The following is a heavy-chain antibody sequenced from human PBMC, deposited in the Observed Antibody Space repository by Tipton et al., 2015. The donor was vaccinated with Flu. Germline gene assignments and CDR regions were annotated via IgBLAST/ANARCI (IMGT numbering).Heavy chain of an antibody. CDR1: GFTLSSYW. CDR3: ARAVGGAAAL. Sequence: SLRLSCAASGFTLSSYWMSWVRQAPGKGLEWVANIKEDGSEKYYVDSVKGRFTISRDNAKNSVYLQMNSLRAEDTAVYYCARAVGGAAALWGQGTMVTVSS. V-gene: IGHV3-7*03. CDR2: IKEDGSEK. D-gene: IGHD6-13*01. J-gene: IGHJ3*01.